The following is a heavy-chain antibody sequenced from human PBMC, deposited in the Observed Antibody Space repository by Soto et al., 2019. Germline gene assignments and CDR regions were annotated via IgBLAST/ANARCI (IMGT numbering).Heavy chain of an antibody. CDR2: IKQDESEK. J-gene: IGHJ1*01. Sequence: EVQLVESGGGLVQPGGSLRLSCAASGFTFSSYWMNWVRQAPGKGLEWVANIKQDESEKYYVDSVKGRFTISRDNAKNSLYLQMNSLRAEDTAVYYCARSGYSSGWYQTEYFQHWGQGTLVTVSS. V-gene: IGHV3-7*05. D-gene: IGHD6-19*01. CDR3: ARSGYSSGWYQTEYFQH. CDR1: GFTFSSYW.